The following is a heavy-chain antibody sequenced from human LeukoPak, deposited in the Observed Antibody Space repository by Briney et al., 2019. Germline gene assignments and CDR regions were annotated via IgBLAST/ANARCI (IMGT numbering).Heavy chain of an antibody. D-gene: IGHD3-22*01. V-gene: IGHV4-31*03. CDR2: IYYSGST. Sequence: SETLPLTCTVSGGSISSGGYYWSWIRQHPGKGLEWIGYIYYSGSTYYNPSLKSRVTISVDTSKNQFSLKLSSVTAADTAVYYCARSVFRGYALAYWGQGTLVTVSS. CDR1: GGSISSGGYY. J-gene: IGHJ4*02. CDR3: ARSVFRGYALAY.